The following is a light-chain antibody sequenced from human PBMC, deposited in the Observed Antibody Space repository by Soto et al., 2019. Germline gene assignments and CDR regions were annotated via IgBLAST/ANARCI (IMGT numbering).Light chain of an antibody. V-gene: IGKV3-20*01. CDR3: QQYGSSPWT. CDR2: GAS. Sequence: DIVLTQSPGTLSLSPGERATLSCRASQSVSSNHLAWYQQKPGQAPRLLIYGASSRATGIPDRFSGSGSGTGFTLTISRLEPEDFAVYYCQQYGSSPWTFGQGTKVDIK. J-gene: IGKJ1*01. CDR1: QSVSSNH.